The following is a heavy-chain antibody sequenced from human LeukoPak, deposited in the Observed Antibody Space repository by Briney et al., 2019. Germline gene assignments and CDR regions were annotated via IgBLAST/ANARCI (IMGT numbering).Heavy chain of an antibody. J-gene: IGHJ4*02. CDR2: IYPGDSDT. CDR1: GYIFTSYW. V-gene: IGHV5-51*01. D-gene: IGHD6-19*01. CDR3: ARAYPRSGWLDY. Sequence: GESLKISCKGSGYIFTSYWIGWVRQMPGKGLEWMGIIYPGDSDTRYSPSLQGQVTISADKSISTAYLQWSSLKAPDTAMYYCARAYPRSGWLDYWGQGTLVTVSS.